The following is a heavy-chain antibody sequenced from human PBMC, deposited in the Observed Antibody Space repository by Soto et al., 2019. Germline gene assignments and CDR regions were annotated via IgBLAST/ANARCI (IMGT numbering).Heavy chain of an antibody. D-gene: IGHD5-18*01. CDR1: GDSISSVAYY. Sequence: QLQLQESGPGLVKPSETLSLTCTVSGDSISSVAYYWGWIRQPPGKWLEYIGSIYYTGSTYYNPSLKSRVTISVDTSKNQFSLKLSSVTAADTAVYYCARIVGYNYDYFDHWGQGTLVTVSS. J-gene: IGHJ4*02. V-gene: IGHV4-39*01. CDR3: ARIVGYNYDYFDH. CDR2: IYYTGST.